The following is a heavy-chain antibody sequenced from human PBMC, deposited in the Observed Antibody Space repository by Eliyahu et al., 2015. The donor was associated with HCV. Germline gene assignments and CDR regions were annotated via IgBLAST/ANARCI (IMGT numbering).Heavy chain of an antibody. CDR2: FDPEDGET. Sequence: QVQLVQSGAEVKKLGASVKVSCKVSGYTLTELXMHWVRQAPGKGLEWMGGFDPEDGETIYAQKFQGRVTMTEDTSTDTAYMELSSLRSEDTAVYYCATDSPTLYGGNTPWVRGGYFDYWGQGTLVTVSS. CDR3: ATDSPTLYGGNTPWVRGGYFDY. D-gene: IGHD4-23*01. CDR1: GYTLTELX. J-gene: IGHJ4*02. V-gene: IGHV1-24*01.